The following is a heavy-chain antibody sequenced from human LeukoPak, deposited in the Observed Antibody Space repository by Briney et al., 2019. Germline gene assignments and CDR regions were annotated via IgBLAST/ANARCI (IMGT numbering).Heavy chain of an antibody. Sequence: PGGSLRLSCAASGFTFSSYSMNWVRQAPGKGLEWVSSISSSSSYIYYADSVKGRFTISRDNAKNSLYLQMNSLRAEDTAVYYCAKGVSGSGSFYYYYMDVWGKGTTVTVSS. V-gene: IGHV3-21*01. CDR3: AKGVSGSGSFYYYYMDV. D-gene: IGHD3-10*01. J-gene: IGHJ6*03. CDR1: GFTFSSYS. CDR2: ISSSSSYI.